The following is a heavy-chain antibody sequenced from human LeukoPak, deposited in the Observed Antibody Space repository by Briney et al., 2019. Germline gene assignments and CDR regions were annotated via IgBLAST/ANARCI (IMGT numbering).Heavy chain of an antibody. CDR2: MYYRGST. V-gene: IGHV4-39*07. CDR3: ARVGFAAMGPFDY. CDR1: GGSISSSSHY. D-gene: IGHD5-18*01. Sequence: PSETLSLTCTVSGGSISSSSHYWGWIRQPPGKGLEWIGSMYYRGSTYHNPSLKSRVTISVDTSKNQFSLKLSSVTAADTAVYYCARVGFAAMGPFDYWGQGTLVTVSS. J-gene: IGHJ4*02.